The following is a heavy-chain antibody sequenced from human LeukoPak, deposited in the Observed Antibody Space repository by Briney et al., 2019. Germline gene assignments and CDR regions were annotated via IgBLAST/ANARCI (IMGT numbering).Heavy chain of an antibody. D-gene: IGHD4-17*01. CDR3: ARASDYGDYFAH. Sequence: GGSLRLSCAASDFTFSAYTMNWIRLAPGKGLEWVSSISSSRTCIYYADSVKGRFTISRDNAKNSLYLQMNSLRAEDTALYFCARASDYGDYFAHWGQGTLVTVSS. CDR1: DFTFSAYT. J-gene: IGHJ4*02. V-gene: IGHV3-21*06. CDR2: ISSSRTCI.